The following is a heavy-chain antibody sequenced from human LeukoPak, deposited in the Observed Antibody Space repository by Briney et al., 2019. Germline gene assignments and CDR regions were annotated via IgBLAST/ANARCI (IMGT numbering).Heavy chain of an antibody. CDR1: GYTLTELS. V-gene: IGHV1-24*01. CDR2: FDPEDGET. Sequence: ASVKVSCKVSGYTLTELSMHWVRQAPGKGLEWMGGFDPEDGETISAQKFQGRVTITADESTSTAYMELSSLRSEDTAVYYCARGLGYCSGGSCYGRYFDYWGQGTLVTVSS. CDR3: ARGLGYCSGGSCYGRYFDY. J-gene: IGHJ4*02. D-gene: IGHD2-15*01.